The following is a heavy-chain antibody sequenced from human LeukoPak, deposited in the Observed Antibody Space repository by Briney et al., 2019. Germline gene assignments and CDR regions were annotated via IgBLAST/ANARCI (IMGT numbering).Heavy chain of an antibody. V-gene: IGHV3-30-3*01. Sequence: PGRSLRLSCATSGFTFSSYAMHWVRQAPGKGLEWEAVISYDGSNKYYADSVKGRFTISRDNSKNTLYLQMNSLRAEDTAVYYCARQYGGSSSWFRDAFDIWGQGTMVTVSS. CDR3: ARQYGGSSSWFRDAFDI. D-gene: IGHD6-13*01. CDR1: GFTFSSYA. CDR2: ISYDGSNK. J-gene: IGHJ3*02.